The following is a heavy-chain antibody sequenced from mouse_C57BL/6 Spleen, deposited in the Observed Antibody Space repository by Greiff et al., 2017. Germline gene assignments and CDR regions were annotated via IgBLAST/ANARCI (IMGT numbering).Heavy chain of an antibody. CDR2: IDPSDSYT. CDR3: ARVPITRAMDY. D-gene: IGHD2-4*01. J-gene: IGHJ4*01. V-gene: IGHV1-50*01. Sequence: QVQLQQPGAELVKPGASVKLSCKASGYTFTSYWMQWVKQRPGQGLEWIGEIDPSDSYTNYNQKFKGKATLTVDTSASTAYMQLSSLTSEDSAVYYCARVPITRAMDYWGQGTSVTVSS. CDR1: GYTFTSYW.